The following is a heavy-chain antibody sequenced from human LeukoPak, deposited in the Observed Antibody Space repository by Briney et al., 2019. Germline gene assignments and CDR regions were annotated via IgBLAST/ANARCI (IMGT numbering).Heavy chain of an antibody. CDR2: IKQDGSEK. J-gene: IGHJ4*02. Sequence: PGGSLRLSCAASGFTFSSYWMSWVRQAPGKGLEWVANIKQDGSEKYYVDSVKGRFTISRDNAKNSLYLQMISLRAEDTAVYYCARDPFDYDILTGYYSAVDYWGQGTLVTVSS. CDR1: GFTFSSYW. V-gene: IGHV3-7*01. D-gene: IGHD3-9*01. CDR3: ARDPFDYDILTGYYSAVDY.